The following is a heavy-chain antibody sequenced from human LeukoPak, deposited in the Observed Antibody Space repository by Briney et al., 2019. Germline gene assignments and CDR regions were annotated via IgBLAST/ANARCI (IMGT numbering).Heavy chain of an antibody. J-gene: IGHJ5*02. CDR3: AKASITMVRGVIIPNWFDP. CDR1: GFTFSSYG. Sequence: GGSLRLSCAASGFTFSSYGMSWVRQAPGKGLEWVSAISGSGGSTYYADSVKGRFTISRDNSKNTLYLQMNSLRAEDTAVYYCAKASITMVRGVIIPNWFDPWGQGTLVTVSS. CDR2: ISGSGGST. D-gene: IGHD3-10*01. V-gene: IGHV3-23*01.